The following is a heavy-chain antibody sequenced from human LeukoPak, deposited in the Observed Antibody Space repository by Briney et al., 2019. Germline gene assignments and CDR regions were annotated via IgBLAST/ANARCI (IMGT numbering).Heavy chain of an antibody. CDR3: ARSFYYDFWSGYPPGAFDI. Sequence: SETLSLTCTVSGGSISSYYWSWIRQPPGKGLEWIGYIYYSGSPNYNPSLKSRVTISVDRSKNQFSLKQSSVTAADTAVYYCARSFYYDFWSGYPPGAFDIWGRGTMVTVSS. CDR1: GGSISSYY. D-gene: IGHD3-3*01. V-gene: IGHV4-59*12. CDR2: IYYSGSP. J-gene: IGHJ3*02.